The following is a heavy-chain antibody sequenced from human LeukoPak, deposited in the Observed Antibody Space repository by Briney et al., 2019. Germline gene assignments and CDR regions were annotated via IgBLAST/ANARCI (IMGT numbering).Heavy chain of an antibody. D-gene: IGHD3-9*01. CDR1: GFTFDDYG. J-gene: IGHJ4*02. CDR2: INWNGGST. Sequence: PGGSLRLSCAASGFTFDDYGMSWVRQAPGKGLEWVSGINWNGGSTGYADSVKGRFTISRDNSKNTLYLQMNSLRAEDTAVYYCARVSRPFDWLFDYWGQGTLVTVSS. CDR3: ARVSRPFDWLFDY. V-gene: IGHV3-20*04.